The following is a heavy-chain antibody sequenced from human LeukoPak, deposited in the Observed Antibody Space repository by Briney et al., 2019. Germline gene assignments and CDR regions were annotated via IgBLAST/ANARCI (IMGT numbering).Heavy chain of an antibody. D-gene: IGHD3-16*01. Sequence: GESLKISCKGSGYRFTSYWIGWVRQIPGKGLEWMGIIYPGDSDTRYSPSFQGQVTISADKSISTAYLQWSSMKASDTAMYYCARLSLNDASDYWGQGTLVTVSS. CDR3: ARLSLNDASDY. V-gene: IGHV5-51*01. CDR1: GYRFTSYW. J-gene: IGHJ4*02. CDR2: IYPGDSDT.